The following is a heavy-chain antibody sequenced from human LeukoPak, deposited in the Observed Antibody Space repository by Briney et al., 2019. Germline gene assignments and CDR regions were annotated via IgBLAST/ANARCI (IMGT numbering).Heavy chain of an antibody. D-gene: IGHD3-10*01. CDR1: GGSINNYY. CDR3: ARGGGLFDY. V-gene: IGHV4-59*01. CDR2: IYFTGGT. Sequence: SETLSLTCNVSGGSINNYYWSWLRQPPGKGLEWIGYIYFTGGTNYNPSLKSRVTMSIDTSKDQFSLKLNSVTAADTAFYYCARGGGLFDYWGQGSLVTVSS. J-gene: IGHJ4*02.